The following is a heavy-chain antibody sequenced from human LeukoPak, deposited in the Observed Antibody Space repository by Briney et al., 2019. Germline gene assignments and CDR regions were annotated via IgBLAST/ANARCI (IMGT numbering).Heavy chain of an antibody. D-gene: IGHD6-13*01. CDR1: GFTFDDYA. V-gene: IGHV3-9*01. CDR2: ISWNSGSI. Sequence: GGSLRLSCAASGFTFDDYAMHWVRRAPGKGLEWVSGISWNSGSIGYADSVKGRFTISRDNAKNSLYLQINSLRAEDTALYYCAKSMSYSSSWFDYWGQGTLVTVSS. J-gene: IGHJ4*02. CDR3: AKSMSYSSSWFDY.